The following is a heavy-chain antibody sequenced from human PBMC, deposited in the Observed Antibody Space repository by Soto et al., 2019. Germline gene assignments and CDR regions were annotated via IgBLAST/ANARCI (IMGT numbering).Heavy chain of an antibody. D-gene: IGHD6-25*01. CDR2: IHYSGST. Sequence: NPSETLSPPSLSSGCPISSFFSSWVRPPPGRGLEWIGHIHYSGSTNYNPSLKSRVTISVDTSKNQVSLKLSSVTAADTAMYFCARQVSSAWPPYYYDMDVWGQGTTVT. CDR1: GCPISSFF. V-gene: IGHV4-59*08. J-gene: IGHJ6*02. CDR3: ARQVSSAWPPYYYDMDV.